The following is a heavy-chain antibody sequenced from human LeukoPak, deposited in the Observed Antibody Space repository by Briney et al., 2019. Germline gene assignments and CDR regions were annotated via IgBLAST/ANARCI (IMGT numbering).Heavy chain of an antibody. CDR1: GCSHSSKRAA. J-gene: IGHJ4*02. D-gene: IGHD3-9*01. V-gene: IGHV6-1*01. CDR2: TYYRSKWSN. CDR3: ARGSLTDYSPWEY. Sequence: SQTLSLTCVISGCSHSSKRAAWNCITPSPSRGLEWLGRTYYRSKWSNDYAVSVKSRITINPDTSKNQYSQKLNSVNPDGTSFYHCARGSLTDYSPWEYGGQGSLVTVSS.